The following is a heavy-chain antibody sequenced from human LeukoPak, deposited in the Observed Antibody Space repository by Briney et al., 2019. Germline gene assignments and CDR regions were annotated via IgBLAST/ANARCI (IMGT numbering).Heavy chain of an antibody. D-gene: IGHD2-21*02. V-gene: IGHV4-38-2*02. CDR1: GGSFSGYY. CDR3: ARDRVVVVTAVPDDY. Sequence: SETLSLTCAVYGGSFSGYYWGWIRQPPGKGLEWIGSIYHSGSTYYNPSLKSRVTISVDTSKNQFSLKLSSVTAADTAVYYCARDRVVVVTAVPDDYWGQGTLVTVSS. J-gene: IGHJ4*02. CDR2: IYHSGST.